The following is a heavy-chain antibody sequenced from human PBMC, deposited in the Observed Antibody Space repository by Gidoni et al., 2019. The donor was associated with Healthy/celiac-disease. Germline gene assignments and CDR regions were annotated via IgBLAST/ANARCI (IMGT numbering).Heavy chain of an antibody. J-gene: IGHJ4*02. D-gene: IGHD6-13*01. CDR1: VLPFSSYA. V-gene: IGHV3-30-3*01. CDR2: ISYDGSNK. Sequence: QVQLVESGGSVVQPVRSLRLSCAASVLPFSSYARHWVRPAPGKGLVWVEVISYDGSNKYDADSVKGRFTISRDNSKNSLYLQMNSLIAEDTAVYYCASAQQLVHSFVDWGQGTLVTVSS. CDR3: ASAQQLVHSFVD.